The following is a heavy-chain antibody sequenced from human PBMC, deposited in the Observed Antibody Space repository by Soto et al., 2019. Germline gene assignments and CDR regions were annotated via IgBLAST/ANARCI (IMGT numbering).Heavy chain of an antibody. CDR1: GFTFSLSA. V-gene: IGHV3-23*04. Sequence: EVQLVESGGGFVQPGESLRLSCAASGFTFSLSAMSWVRQAPGRGLEWVSSISGGGSSTDYAESVKGRFTISRDNSKNTVHLQMNSLRAEDTAAYYCAKGPEYDILTGCDFWGQGALVTVSS. CDR2: ISGGGSST. D-gene: IGHD3-9*01. J-gene: IGHJ4*02. CDR3: AKGPEYDILTGCDF.